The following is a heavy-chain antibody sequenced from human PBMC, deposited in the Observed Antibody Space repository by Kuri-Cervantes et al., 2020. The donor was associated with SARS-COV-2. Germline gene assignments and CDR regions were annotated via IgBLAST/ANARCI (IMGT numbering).Heavy chain of an antibody. CDR3: ARGGWVVVDADPEYFQH. J-gene: IGHJ1*01. D-gene: IGHD2-2*01. V-gene: IGHV4-4*07. CDR2: IYTSGST. Sequence: SETLSLTCTVSGGSISSYYWSWIRQPAGKGLEWIGRIYTSGSTNYNPSLKSRVTISVDTSKNQFSLKLSSVTAADTAVYYCARGGWVVVDADPEYFQHWGQGTLVTVSS. CDR1: GGSISSYY.